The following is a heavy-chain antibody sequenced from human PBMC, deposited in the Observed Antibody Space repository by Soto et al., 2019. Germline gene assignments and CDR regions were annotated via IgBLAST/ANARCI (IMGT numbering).Heavy chain of an antibody. CDR2: INHSGST. Sequence: SETLSLTCAVYGGSFSGYYWSWIRQPPGKGLEWIGEINHSGSTNYNPSLKSRVTISVDTSKNQFSLKLSSVTAADTAVYYCARGRYSSVVIDYCGQGTLVTVSS. J-gene: IGHJ4*02. V-gene: IGHV4-34*01. CDR3: ARGRYSSVVIDY. D-gene: IGHD6-19*01. CDR1: GGSFSGYY.